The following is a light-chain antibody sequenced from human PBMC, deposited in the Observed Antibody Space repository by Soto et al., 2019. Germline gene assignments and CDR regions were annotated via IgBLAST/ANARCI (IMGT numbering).Light chain of an antibody. J-gene: IGLJ1*01. CDR2: SHN. V-gene: IGLV1-47*01. Sequence: QTVVTQPPSASATPGQRVTFSCSGSGSNIGSNYVYWYQHLPGSAPKLLIYSHNQRPSGVPDRFSGSKSGTSASLAISGLRSEDEADYYCAAWDDSLSAYVFGTGTKLTVL. CDR1: GSNIGSNY. CDR3: AAWDDSLSAYV.